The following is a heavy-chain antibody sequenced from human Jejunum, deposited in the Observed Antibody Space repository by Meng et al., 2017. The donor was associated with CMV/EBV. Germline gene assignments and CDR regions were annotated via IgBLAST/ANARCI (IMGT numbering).Heavy chain of an antibody. V-gene: IGHV3-9*01. J-gene: IGHJ4*02. Sequence: GFTFDDYAMNWVRKAPGKGLEWVSGISWNSGRVDYADSVKGRFTISRDNVKNSLFLEMNSLRPEDTAFYYCAKPLSPYDFWSGTDFWGQGTLVTVSS. CDR1: GFTFDDYA. CDR3: AKPLSPYDFWSGTDF. CDR2: ISWNSGRV. D-gene: IGHD3-3*01.